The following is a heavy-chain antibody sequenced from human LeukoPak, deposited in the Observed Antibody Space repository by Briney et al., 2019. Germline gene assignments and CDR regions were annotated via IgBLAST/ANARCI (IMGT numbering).Heavy chain of an antibody. J-gene: IGHJ4*02. CDR1: GGSFSGYY. CDR3: ARGKRVTTIRYFDY. V-gene: IGHV4-34*01. Sequence: SETLSLTCAVYGGSFSGYYWSWIRQPPGKGLEWIGESNHSGSTNYNPSLKSRVTISVDTSKNQFSLKLSSVTAADTAVYYCARGKRVTTIRYFDYWGQGTLVTVSS. CDR2: SNHSGST. D-gene: IGHD4-11*01.